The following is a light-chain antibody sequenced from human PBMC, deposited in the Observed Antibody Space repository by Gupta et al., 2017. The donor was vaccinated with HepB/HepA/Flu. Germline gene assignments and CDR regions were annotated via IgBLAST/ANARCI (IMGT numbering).Light chain of an antibody. CDR3: QQYNNWPSCS. V-gene: IGKV3-15*01. Sequence: EIVMTQSPATLSVSPGERATLSCRASQSVSSNLAWYQQKPGQAPRLLIYGASTRVTGIPARFSGSGYGTEFTLTISSLQSEDFAVYYCQQYNNWPSCSFGQGTKLEIK. CDR1: QSVSSN. J-gene: IGKJ2*04. CDR2: GAS.